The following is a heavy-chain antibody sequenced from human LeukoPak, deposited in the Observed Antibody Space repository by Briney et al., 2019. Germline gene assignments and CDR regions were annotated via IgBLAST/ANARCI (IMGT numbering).Heavy chain of an antibody. CDR1: GYTFTSYG. CDR2: ISAYNGNT. CDR3: ARDPVWGIAVATSDDY. D-gene: IGHD6-19*01. V-gene: IGHV1-18*01. J-gene: IGHJ4*02. Sequence: GASVKVSCKASGYTFTSYGISWVRQAPGQGLEWMGWISAYNGNTNYAQKLQGRVTMTTDTSTSTAYMELRSPRSDDTAVYYCARDPVWGIAVATSDDYWGQGTLVTVSS.